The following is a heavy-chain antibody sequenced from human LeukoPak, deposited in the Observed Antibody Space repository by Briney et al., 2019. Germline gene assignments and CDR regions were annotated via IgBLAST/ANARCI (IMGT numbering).Heavy chain of an antibody. CDR3: ARGGEANYYDTSGYYLYYY. V-gene: IGHV1-69*05. CDR1: GGTFSNYA. D-gene: IGHD3-22*01. J-gene: IGHJ4*02. Sequence: ASVKVSCKASGGTFSNYAISWVRQAPGQGLEWMGRIIPIFGTTNYAQKFQGRVTTTTDESTSTAYMELSSLRSEDTAVYYCARGGEANYYDTSGYYLYYYWGQGTLVTVSS. CDR2: IIPIFGTT.